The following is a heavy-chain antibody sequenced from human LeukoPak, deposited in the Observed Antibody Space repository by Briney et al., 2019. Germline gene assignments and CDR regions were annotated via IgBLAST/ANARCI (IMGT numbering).Heavy chain of an antibody. V-gene: IGHV4-30-4*01. CDR3: AREPPGSGESG. D-gene: IGHD3-10*01. Sequence: PSQTLSLTCTVSGGSISSGDYYWSWIRQPPGKGLERIGYIYYSGSTYYNPSLKSRVTISVDTSKNQFSLKLSSVTAADTAVYYCAREPPGSGESGWGQGTLVTVSS. CDR2: IYYSGST. J-gene: IGHJ4*02. CDR1: GGSISSGDYY.